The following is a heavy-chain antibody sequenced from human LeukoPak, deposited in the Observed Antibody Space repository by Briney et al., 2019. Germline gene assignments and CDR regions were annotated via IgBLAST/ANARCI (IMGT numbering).Heavy chain of an antibody. J-gene: IGHJ4*02. CDR3: ARSTLGSPYYFDY. V-gene: IGHV4-59*08. CDR2: IYYSGST. CDR1: GGSISSYY. Sequence: SETLSLTCTVSGGSISSYYWSWIRQPPGKGLEWIGYIYYSGSTNYNPSLKSRVTISVDTSKNQFSLKLSSVTAADTAVYYCARSTLGSPYYFDYWGQGTLVTASS. D-gene: IGHD2-15*01.